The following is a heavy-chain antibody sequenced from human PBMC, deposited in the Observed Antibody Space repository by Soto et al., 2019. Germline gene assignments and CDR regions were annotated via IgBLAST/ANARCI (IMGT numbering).Heavy chain of an antibody. CDR2: IFSNDEK. D-gene: IGHD4-17*01. CDR1: GFSLSNARMV. Sequence: QVTLKESGPVLVKPTETLTLTCTVSGFSLSNARMVVSWIRQPPGKALEWLAHIFSNDEKSYSTSLKSRLTISKDTSKSQVVLTMTNMDPVDTATYYCARLKTTVTNNNWFDPWGQGTLVTVSS. CDR3: ARLKTTVTNNNWFDP. V-gene: IGHV2-26*01. J-gene: IGHJ5*02.